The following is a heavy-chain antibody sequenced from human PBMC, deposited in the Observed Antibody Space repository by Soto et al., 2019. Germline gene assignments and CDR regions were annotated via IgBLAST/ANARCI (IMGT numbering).Heavy chain of an antibody. Sequence: ASVKVSCKASGYRFSSYGLNWLRQAPGQGPEWMGWINTFNGNTNSAQKFQGRLRVTTDTSTSTVFMELSSLTSDDTAVYFCARELGISPSAPLDYRGQGTLVTVSS. J-gene: IGHJ4*02. CDR2: INTFNGNT. D-gene: IGHD2-21*01. CDR1: GYRFSSYG. CDR3: ARELGISPSAPLDY. V-gene: IGHV1-18*01.